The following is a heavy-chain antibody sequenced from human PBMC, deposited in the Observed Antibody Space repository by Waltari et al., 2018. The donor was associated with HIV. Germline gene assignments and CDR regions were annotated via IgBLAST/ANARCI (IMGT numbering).Heavy chain of an antibody. CDR3: ARDWTITATTRVDF. V-gene: IGHV3-33*01. Sequence: QVQLAESGGGVVQPGRSLRLSCVASGFIFNKLGMHWVRQKPGKGLEWVAAIWYDGGNEYYADSVKGRFTISRDNSKNTLYLQMNSLRAEDTAVYYCARDWTITATTRVDFWGPGTLVTVSS. D-gene: IGHD1-20*01. CDR1: GFIFNKLG. CDR2: IWYDGGNE. J-gene: IGHJ4*03.